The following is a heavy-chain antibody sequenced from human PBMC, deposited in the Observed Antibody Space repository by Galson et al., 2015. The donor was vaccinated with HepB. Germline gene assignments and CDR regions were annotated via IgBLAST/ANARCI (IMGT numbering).Heavy chain of an antibody. V-gene: IGHV3-23*01. J-gene: IGHJ5*02. CDR3: AKDIAARPRWFDP. CDR2: ISGSGNTI. Sequence: SLRLSCAASGFTFSNYAMSWVRQTPGKGLEWVSAISGSGNTIHYADSVKGRFTIFRDNSKNTLYLQLSSLRAEDTAVYYCAKDIAARPRWFDPWGQGTLVTVSS. CDR1: GFTFSNYA. D-gene: IGHD6-6*01.